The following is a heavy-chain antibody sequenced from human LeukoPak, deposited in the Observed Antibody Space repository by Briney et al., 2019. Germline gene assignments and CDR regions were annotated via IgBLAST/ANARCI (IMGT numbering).Heavy chain of an antibody. CDR2: INPDSGGT. V-gene: IGHV1-2*02. D-gene: IGHD2/OR15-2a*01. CDR3: ARTFYDTLDSDAIDF. J-gene: IGHJ3*01. Sequence: ASVKVSCKASGYTFTGYYMHWVRQAPGQGLEWMEWINPDSGGTNNAQKFQGRVTMTRDTSISTAYMELSRLRSDDTAVYYCARTFYDTLDSDAIDFWGQGTMVIVSS. CDR1: GYTFTGYY.